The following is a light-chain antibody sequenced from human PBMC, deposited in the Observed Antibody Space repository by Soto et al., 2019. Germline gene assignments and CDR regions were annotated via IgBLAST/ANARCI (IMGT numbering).Light chain of an antibody. V-gene: IGLV2-11*01. CDR2: DIS. CDR3: CSYAGSYTFV. J-gene: IGLJ1*01. CDR1: SSDVGVYNY. Sequence: QSVLTQPRSVSGSPGQSVTISCTGTSSDVGVYNYVSWYQQYPGKAPKIMIYDISKRPSGVADRFSGSKSDNTASLTISGLQAEDEADYYCCSYAGSYTFVFGIGTKLTVL.